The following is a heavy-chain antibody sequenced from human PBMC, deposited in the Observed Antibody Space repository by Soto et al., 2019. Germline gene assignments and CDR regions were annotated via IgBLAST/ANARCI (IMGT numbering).Heavy chain of an antibody. CDR3: AHIVVAGLGYYFDY. J-gene: IGHJ4*02. CDR1: GFSLSSTRMA. Sequence: QITLKESGPTLVKPTQTLTLTCTFSGFSLSSTRMAVGWIRQPPGKALEWLALIYCDDDKRYSPFLKSRLTSTKDTSKNQTVLTMSNMDPVDTARYYCAHIVVAGLGYYFDYWGQGTLVTVSS. CDR2: IYCDDDK. V-gene: IGHV2-5*02. D-gene: IGHD6-19*01.